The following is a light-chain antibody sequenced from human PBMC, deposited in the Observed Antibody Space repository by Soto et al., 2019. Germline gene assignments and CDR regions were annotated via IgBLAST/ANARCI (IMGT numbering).Light chain of an antibody. Sequence: QSVLTQPASVSGSPGQSITISCTGTSSDVGGYNYVSWYQQHPGKAPKLMIYDVSNRPSGVSNRFSGSKSGNTASLTISGLQAEDEADYYCSSYTGSTTLVFGTGTKLTV. CDR3: SSYTGSTTLV. CDR1: SSDVGGYNY. CDR2: DVS. V-gene: IGLV2-14*01. J-gene: IGLJ1*01.